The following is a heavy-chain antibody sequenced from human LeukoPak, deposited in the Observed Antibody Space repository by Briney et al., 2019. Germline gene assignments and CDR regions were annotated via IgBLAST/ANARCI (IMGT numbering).Heavy chain of an antibody. CDR1: GGSISSGGYY. CDR2: IYQTGST. D-gene: IGHD3-10*01. V-gene: IGHV4-30-2*01. Sequence: SETLSLTCTVSGGSISSGGYYWSWIRQPPGKGLEWIGYIYQTGSTYYNPSLKSRVAILVDRSKNQFSLEVSSVTAADTAVYYCARRSGSWGQGTVVTVSS. CDR3: ARRSGS. J-gene: IGHJ3*01.